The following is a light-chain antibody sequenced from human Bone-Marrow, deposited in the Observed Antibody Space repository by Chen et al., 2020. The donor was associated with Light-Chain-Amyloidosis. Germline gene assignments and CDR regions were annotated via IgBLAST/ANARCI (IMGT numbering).Light chain of an antibody. CDR3: QQYGSSPWT. CDR2: GAS. Sequence: DIVLTQSPGTLSLSPGERATLSCRASQSVSSSYLAWYQQKPGQAPRVLIYGASSRATGIPDRLSGSGYGTDFTLTISRLEPEDFAVYYCQQYGSSPWTFGQGNKVEIK. V-gene: IGKV3-20*01. CDR1: QSVSSSY. J-gene: IGKJ1*01.